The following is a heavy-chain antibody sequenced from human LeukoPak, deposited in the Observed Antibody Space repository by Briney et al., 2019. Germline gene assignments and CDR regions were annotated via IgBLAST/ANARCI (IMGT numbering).Heavy chain of an antibody. CDR2: ISSSGSTI. CDR1: GFTFSDYY. V-gene: IGHV3-11*01. CDR3: ARGAAYYDFWSGYYNYDYYYYMDV. J-gene: IGHJ6*03. Sequence: GGSLRLSCAASGFTFSDYYMSWIRQAPGKGLEWVSYISSSGSTIYYADSVKGRFTISRDNAKNSLYLQMNSLRAEDTAMYYCARGAAYYDFWSGYYNYDYYYYMDVWGKGTTVTVSS. D-gene: IGHD3-3*01.